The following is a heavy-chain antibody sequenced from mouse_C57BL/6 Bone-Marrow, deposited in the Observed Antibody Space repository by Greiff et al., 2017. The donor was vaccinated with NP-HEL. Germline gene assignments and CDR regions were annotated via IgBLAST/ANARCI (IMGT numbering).Heavy chain of an antibody. CDR2: IYPRSGNT. Sequence: QVHVKQSGAELARPGASVKLSCKASGYTFTSYGISWVKQRTGQGLEWIGEIYPRSGNTYYNEKFKGKATLTADKSSSTAYMELRSLTSEDSAVYFCARSPYYGGNYFYYWGQGTTLTVSS. CDR3: ARSPYYGGNYFYY. J-gene: IGHJ2*01. CDR1: GYTFTSYG. V-gene: IGHV1-81*01. D-gene: IGHD1-1*01.